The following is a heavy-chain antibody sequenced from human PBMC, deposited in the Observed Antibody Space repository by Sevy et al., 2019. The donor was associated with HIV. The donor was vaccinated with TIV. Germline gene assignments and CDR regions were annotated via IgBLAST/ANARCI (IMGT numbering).Heavy chain of an antibody. V-gene: IGHV1-69*13. CDR1: GGTFSSYA. Sequence: ASVKVSCKASGGTFSSYAISWVRQAPGQGLEWMGGIIPISGTANYAQKFQGRVTITADESTSTAYMELSSLRSEDTAVYYCARDSTVTTFRNYYYGMDVWGQGTTVTVSS. J-gene: IGHJ6*02. CDR2: IIPISGTA. CDR3: ARDSTVTTFRNYYYGMDV. D-gene: IGHD4-17*01.